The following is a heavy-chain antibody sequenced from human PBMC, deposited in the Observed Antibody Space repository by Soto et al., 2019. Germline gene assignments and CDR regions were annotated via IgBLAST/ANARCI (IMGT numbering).Heavy chain of an antibody. J-gene: IGHJ4*02. CDR3: ARKAPGDSSGYYSHYFDY. CDR2: INHSGST. CDR1: GGSFSGYY. D-gene: IGHD3-22*01. Sequence: PSETLSLTCAVYGGSFSGYYWSWIRQPPGKGLEWIGEINHSGSTNYNPSLKSRVTISVDTSKNQFSLKLSSVTAADTAVYYCARKAPGDSSGYYSHYFDYWGQGTLVTVSS. V-gene: IGHV4-34*01.